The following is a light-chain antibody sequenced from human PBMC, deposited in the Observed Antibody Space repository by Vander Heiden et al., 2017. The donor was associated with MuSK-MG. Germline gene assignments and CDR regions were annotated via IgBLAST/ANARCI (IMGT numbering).Light chain of an antibody. Sequence: EIVLTQSPATLSLSPGERATLSCRASQRVTTYLAWYQQKPGQAPRLLIYDASTRATGIPARFSGSRSGTDFTLTISSLEPEDFAVYYCQQRSSWPWTFGLGTKVEI. CDR3: QQRSSWPWT. V-gene: IGKV3-11*01. CDR2: DAS. CDR1: QRVTTY. J-gene: IGKJ1*01.